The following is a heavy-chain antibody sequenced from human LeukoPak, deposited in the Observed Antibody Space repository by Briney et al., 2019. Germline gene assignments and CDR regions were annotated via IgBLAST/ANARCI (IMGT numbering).Heavy chain of an antibody. V-gene: IGHV1-8*03. J-gene: IGHJ6*03. CDR2: MNPNSGNT. CDR3: ARALTSWSPFYYYYYYMDV. CDR1: GYTFTSYD. Sequence: ASVKVSCKASGYTFTSYDINWVRQATGQGLEWMGWMNPNSGNTGYAQKFQGRVTITRNTSISTAYMELSSLRSEDTAVYYCARALTSWSPFYYYYYYMDVWGKGTTVTVSS. D-gene: IGHD2-2*01.